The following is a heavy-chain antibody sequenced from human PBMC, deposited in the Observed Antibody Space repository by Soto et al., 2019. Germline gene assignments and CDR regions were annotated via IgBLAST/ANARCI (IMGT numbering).Heavy chain of an antibody. CDR3: ARSGYEDYYGMDV. D-gene: IGHD5-12*01. CDR1: GGSISSSNW. V-gene: IGHV4-4*02. J-gene: IGHJ6*02. CDR2: IYHSGST. Sequence: SETLSLTCAVSGGSISSSNWWSWVRQPPGKGLEWIGEIYHSGSTNYNPSLKSRVTISVDTSKNQFSLKLSSVTAADTAVYYCARSGYEDYYGMDVWGQGTTVTVSS.